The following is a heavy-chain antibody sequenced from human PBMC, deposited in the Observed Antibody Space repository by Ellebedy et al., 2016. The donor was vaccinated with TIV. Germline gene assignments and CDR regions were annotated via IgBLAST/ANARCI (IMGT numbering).Heavy chain of an antibody. Sequence: GGSLRLXXAASGFTFSSYGMHWVRQAPGKGLEWVSAISGSGGSTYYADSVKGRFTISRDNSKNTLYLQMNSLRAEDTAVYYCAKGDITIFGVVTAANDYWGQGTLVTVSS. V-gene: IGHV3-23*01. J-gene: IGHJ4*02. CDR1: GFTFSSYG. CDR3: AKGDITIFGVVTAANDY. CDR2: ISGSGGST. D-gene: IGHD3-3*01.